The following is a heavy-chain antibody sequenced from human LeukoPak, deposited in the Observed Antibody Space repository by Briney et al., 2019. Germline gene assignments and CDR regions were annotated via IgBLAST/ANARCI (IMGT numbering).Heavy chain of an antibody. Sequence: ASVKVSCKASGYTFTGYYMHWVRQAPGQGLEWMEWINPNSGGTNYAQKFQGRVTMTRDTSISTAYMELSRLRSDDTAVYYCARDQDYDSSGIPGYYYYYMDVWGKGTTVTVSS. V-gene: IGHV1-2*02. D-gene: IGHD3-22*01. CDR2: INPNSGGT. CDR3: ARDQDYDSSGIPGYYYYYMDV. J-gene: IGHJ6*03. CDR1: GYTFTGYY.